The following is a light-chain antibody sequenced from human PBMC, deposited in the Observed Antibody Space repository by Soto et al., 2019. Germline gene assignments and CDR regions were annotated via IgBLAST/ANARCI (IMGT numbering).Light chain of an antibody. CDR1: QRIDTW. J-gene: IGKJ4*01. CDR2: KAT. Sequence: DIQMTQSPSIVSASVGDRVTITCRASQRIDTWLAWYQQKPGTAPRLLIYKATTLQSGVPSRFSGSGSGTDFTLTVTSLQSEDFAVYYCQEYNNWRPITFGGGTKVDIK. V-gene: IGKV1-5*03. CDR3: QEYNNWRPIT.